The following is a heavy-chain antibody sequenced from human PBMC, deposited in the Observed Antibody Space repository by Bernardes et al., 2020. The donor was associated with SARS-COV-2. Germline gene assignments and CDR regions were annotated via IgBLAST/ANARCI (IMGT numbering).Heavy chain of an antibody. Sequence: GGSLRLSCAASGFSFINYDMNWVRQAPGKGLEWVSSISSSTSYIYYADSVKGRFTISRDNAKNSLYLQMNSLRAEDTAVYYCARAVRPYYYDSSGYFGIDPWGQGTLVTVSS. J-gene: IGHJ5*02. CDR1: GFSFINYD. V-gene: IGHV3-21*01. CDR2: ISSSTSYI. D-gene: IGHD3-22*01. CDR3: ARAVRPYYYDSSGYFGIDP.